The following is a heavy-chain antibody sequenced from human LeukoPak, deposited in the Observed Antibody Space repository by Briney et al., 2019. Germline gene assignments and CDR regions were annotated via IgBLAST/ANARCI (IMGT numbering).Heavy chain of an antibody. V-gene: IGHV3-23*01. Sequence: GGSLRLSCAASGFTFSSYGMSWVRQAPGKGLEWVSGISGSGSDGSTYYADSVKGRFTISRDNSKNTLYLQMNSLRAEDTAVYYCAKDHSSGWPYCFPYWGQGTLVTVSS. D-gene: IGHD6-19*01. J-gene: IGHJ4*02. CDR1: GFTFSSYG. CDR3: AKDHSSGWPYCFPY. CDR2: ISGSGSDGST.